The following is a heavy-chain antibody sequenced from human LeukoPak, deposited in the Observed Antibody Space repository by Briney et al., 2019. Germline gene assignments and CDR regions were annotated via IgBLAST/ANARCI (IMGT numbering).Heavy chain of an antibody. CDR3: YGIRLGDGFDI. CDR2: IYSGGFT. Sequence: PGGSLRLSCAASGFTVISNYMGWVRQAPGKGLEWVSVIYSGGFTCYADSVKGRFTISIHSSKNTLYLQMNSLRAEDTAVYYCYGIRLGDGFDIWGQRTMVIVSS. D-gene: IGHD3-16*01. V-gene: IGHV3-53*01. CDR1: GFTVISNY. J-gene: IGHJ3*02.